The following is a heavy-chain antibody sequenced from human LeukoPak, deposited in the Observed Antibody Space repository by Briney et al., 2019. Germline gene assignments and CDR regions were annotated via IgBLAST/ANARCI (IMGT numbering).Heavy chain of an antibody. Sequence: SETLSLTCTVSGGSISSGGYYWSWIRQHPGQGLEWIGYIYYSGSTYYNPSLKSRVTISVDTSKNQFSLKLSSVTAADTAVYYCARTYYDFWSGDHKPFDYWGQGTLVTVSS. V-gene: IGHV4-31*03. CDR1: GGSISSGGYY. CDR3: ARTYYDFWSGDHKPFDY. CDR2: IYYSGST. D-gene: IGHD3-3*01. J-gene: IGHJ4*02.